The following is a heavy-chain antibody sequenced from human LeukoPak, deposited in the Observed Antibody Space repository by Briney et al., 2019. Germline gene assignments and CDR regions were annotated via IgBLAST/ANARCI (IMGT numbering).Heavy chain of an antibody. D-gene: IGHD4-17*01. CDR2: IYYSGST. CDR3: ARPTYYYYMDV. Sequence: SETLSLTCTVSGGSISTSTFYWAWIRQPPGKGLEWIGSIYYSGSTYYNSSLKSRVTISVDTSKNQFSLNLSSVTAADTAVYYCARPTYYYYMDVWGKGTTVTVSS. CDR1: GGSISTSTFY. J-gene: IGHJ6*03. V-gene: IGHV4-39*07.